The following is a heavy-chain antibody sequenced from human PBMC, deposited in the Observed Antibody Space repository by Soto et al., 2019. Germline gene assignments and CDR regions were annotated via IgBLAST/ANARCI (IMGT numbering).Heavy chain of an antibody. Sequence: PGGSLGLSCAASGFPFTKAWVNWVRQAPGKGLEWVSVISGSGDSTYYADSVKGRFTTSRDNSKNTLYLQMNSLRAEDTAVYYSAKDQLTAGIVCLDYWGQGTLVTVSS. V-gene: IGHV3-23*01. CDR3: AKDQLTAGIVCLDY. CDR2: ISGSGDST. CDR1: GFPFTKAW. J-gene: IGHJ4*02. D-gene: IGHD6-13*01.